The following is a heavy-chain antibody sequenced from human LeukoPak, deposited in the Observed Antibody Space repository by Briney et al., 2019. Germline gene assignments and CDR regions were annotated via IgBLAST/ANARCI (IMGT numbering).Heavy chain of an antibody. D-gene: IGHD3-10*01. Sequence: PSETLSLTCTVSGGSISTYYWNWIRQPPRKGLEWIGYINYSGGSNYNPSLKGRVTISVDTSNNQVSLKLSSVTAADTAVYYCARDQHFGSGSYCLDYWGQGTLVTVSS. CDR1: GGSISTYY. CDR2: INYSGGS. V-gene: IGHV4-59*01. J-gene: IGHJ4*02. CDR3: ARDQHFGSGSYCLDY.